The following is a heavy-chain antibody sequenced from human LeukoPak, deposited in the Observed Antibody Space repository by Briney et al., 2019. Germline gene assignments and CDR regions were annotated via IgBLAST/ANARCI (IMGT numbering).Heavy chain of an antibody. Sequence: GGSLRLFQAVSGFILRSYDLIWATQAPGKGLEWVSAISGSGDSTYYADSVKGRFTISRDNSKNTLYLQMNRHRAEDTAVYYCERDRYCADAGAGYYYGMDVWGQGTTVTVSS. J-gene: IGHJ6*02. CDR3: ERDRYCADAGAGYYYGMDV. V-gene: IGHV3-23*01. CDR2: ISGSGDST. D-gene: IGHD2-21*01. CDR1: GFILRSYD.